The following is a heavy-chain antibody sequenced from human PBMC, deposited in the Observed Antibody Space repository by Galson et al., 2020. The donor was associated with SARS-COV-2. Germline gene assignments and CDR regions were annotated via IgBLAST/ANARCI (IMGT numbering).Heavy chain of an antibody. Sequence: GASLKISCAASGFTFSSYSMNWVRQAPGKGLEWVSSISSSSSYIYYADSVKGRFTISRDNAKNSLYLQMNSLRAEDTAVYYCARGRYYYDSSGPPDYWGQGTLVTVSS. CDR1: GFTFSSYS. V-gene: IGHV3-21*01. D-gene: IGHD3-22*01. CDR3: ARGRYYYDSSGPPDY. CDR2: ISSSSSYI. J-gene: IGHJ4*02.